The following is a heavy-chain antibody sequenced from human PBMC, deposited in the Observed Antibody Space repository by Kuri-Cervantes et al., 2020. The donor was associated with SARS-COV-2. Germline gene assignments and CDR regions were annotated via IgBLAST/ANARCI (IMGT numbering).Heavy chain of an antibody. D-gene: IGHD2-21*02. CDR3: ARGPIVVVTGISNWFDS. V-gene: IGHV3-48*01. Sequence: GGSLRLSCAASGFTFSSYSMNWVRQAPGKGLEWVSYISSSSSTIYYADSVKGRFTISRDNAKNSLYLQMNSLRAEDTAVYYCARGPIVVVTGISNWFDSWGQGTLVTVSS. J-gene: IGHJ5*01. CDR2: ISSSSSTI. CDR1: GFTFSSYS.